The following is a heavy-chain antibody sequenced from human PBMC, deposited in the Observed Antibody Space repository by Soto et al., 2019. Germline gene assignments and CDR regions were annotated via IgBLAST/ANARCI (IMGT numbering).Heavy chain of an antibody. Sequence: GSLRLSCTASGFTFGDYAMSWFRQAPGKGLEWVGFIRSKAYGGTTEYAASVKGRFTISRDESKSIAYLKMNSMKTEDTAVYYCTRVHDYGVYYYGMDVWGQGTTVTVSS. J-gene: IGHJ6*02. D-gene: IGHD4-17*01. V-gene: IGHV3-49*03. CDR1: GFTFGDYA. CDR3: TRVHDYGVYYYGMDV. CDR2: IRSKAYGGTT.